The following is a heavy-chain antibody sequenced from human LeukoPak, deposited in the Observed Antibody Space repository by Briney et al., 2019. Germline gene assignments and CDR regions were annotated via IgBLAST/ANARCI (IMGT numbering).Heavy chain of an antibody. V-gene: IGHV3-21*01. CDR3: ARGQAITIFGVAPDFGY. Sequence: GGSLRLSCAASGFSFSTYSMTWVRQAPGEGLEWVSSISSTSTYIYYADAMKGRFTVSRDNAKNSLYLQMNSLRAEDTAVYYCARGQAITIFGVAPDFGYWGQGTLVTVSS. D-gene: IGHD3-3*01. CDR1: GFSFSTYS. J-gene: IGHJ4*02. CDR2: ISSTSTYI.